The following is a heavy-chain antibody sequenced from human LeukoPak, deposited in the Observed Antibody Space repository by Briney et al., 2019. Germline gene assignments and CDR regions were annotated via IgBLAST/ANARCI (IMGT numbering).Heavy chain of an antibody. J-gene: IGHJ4*02. D-gene: IGHD3-22*01. Sequence: PSETLSLTCTVSGGSISSSSYYWGWIRQPPGKGLEWIGSIYYSGSTYYNPSLKSRVTISVDTSKNQFSLKLSSVTAADTAVYYCARDPIYYDSSGNWGQGTLVTVSS. CDR2: IYYSGST. V-gene: IGHV4-39*02. CDR3: ARDPIYYDSSGN. CDR1: GGSISSSSYY.